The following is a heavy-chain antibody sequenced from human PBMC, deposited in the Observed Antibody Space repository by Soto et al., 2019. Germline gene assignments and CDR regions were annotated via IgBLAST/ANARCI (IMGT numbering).Heavy chain of an antibody. Sequence: QLQLQESGSGLVKPSQTLSLTCAVSGGSISSGGYSWSWIRQPPGKGLEWIGYIYHSGSTYYNPSLKSRVTISVDRSKNQFSLKLSSVTAADTAVYYCASTMIVVANGAFDIWGQGTMVTVSS. CDR3: ASTMIVVANGAFDI. D-gene: IGHD3-22*01. CDR2: IYHSGST. J-gene: IGHJ3*02. V-gene: IGHV4-30-2*01. CDR1: GGSISSGGYS.